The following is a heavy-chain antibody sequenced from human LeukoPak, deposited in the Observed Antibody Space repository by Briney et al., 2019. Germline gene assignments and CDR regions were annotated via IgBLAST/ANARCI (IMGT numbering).Heavy chain of an antibody. CDR1: GFTFSSYW. J-gene: IGHJ3*02. D-gene: IGHD6-13*01. Sequence: PGGSLRLSCAASGFTFSSYWMSWVRQAPGKGLEWVANIKQDGSEKYYVDSVKGRFTISRDNAKNSLYLQMNSLRAEDTAVYYCARDSWYRITEAHAFDIWGQGTMVTVSS. CDR3: ARDSWYRITEAHAFDI. V-gene: IGHV3-7*01. CDR2: IKQDGSEK.